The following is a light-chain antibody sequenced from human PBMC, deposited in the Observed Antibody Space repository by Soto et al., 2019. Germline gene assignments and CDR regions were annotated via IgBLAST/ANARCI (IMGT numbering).Light chain of an antibody. CDR2: GAS. Sequence: ELVLTQSPGTLSLSPGERATLSCRASQSVSSSYLAWYQQKPGQAPRLLIYGASGRATGIPDRFSGSGSVTDFTLTINSMEPEDVAVYYCQQYGSSPPVTFGQGTRLEIK. V-gene: IGKV3-20*01. J-gene: IGKJ5*01. CDR3: QQYGSSPPVT. CDR1: QSVSSSY.